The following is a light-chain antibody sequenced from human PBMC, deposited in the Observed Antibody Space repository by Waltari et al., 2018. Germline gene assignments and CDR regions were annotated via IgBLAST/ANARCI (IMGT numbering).Light chain of an antibody. CDR3: QQSYSTPPCT. CDR1: QSISSY. J-gene: IGKJ1*01. V-gene: IGKV1-39*01. CDR2: AAS. Sequence: DIQMTQSPSSLSASVGDRVTITCRARQSISSYLNWYQQKPGKAPKLLIYAASSLQSGVPSRFSGSGSGTDFTLTISSLQPEDFATYYCQQSYSTPPCTFGQGTKVEIK.